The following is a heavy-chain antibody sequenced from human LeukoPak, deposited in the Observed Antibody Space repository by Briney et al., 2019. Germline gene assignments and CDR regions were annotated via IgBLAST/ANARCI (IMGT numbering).Heavy chain of an antibody. J-gene: IGHJ4*02. D-gene: IGHD6-19*01. CDR2: IYTDGST. CDR1: GGSINNYH. CDR3: ARRDISSGWSFDY. V-gene: IGHV4-4*07. Sequence: SETLSLTCTVSGGSINNYHWSWIRQPAGKGLEWIGQIYTDGSTNYNPPLKSRVTMSIDTTEDRVSLTIRSVTAADTALYYCARRDISSGWSFDYWGQGTLVTVSS.